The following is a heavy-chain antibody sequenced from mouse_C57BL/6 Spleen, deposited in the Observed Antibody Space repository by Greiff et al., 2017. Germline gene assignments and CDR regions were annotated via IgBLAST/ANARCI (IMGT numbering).Heavy chain of an antibody. CDR2: IYPGDGDT. V-gene: IGHV1-82*01. CDR1: GYAFSSSW. CDR3: AGDGYDGDDY. J-gene: IGHJ2*01. D-gene: IGHD2-2*01. Sequence: VQLQQSGPELVKPGASVKISCKASGYAFSSSWMNWVKQRPGKGLEWIGRIYPGDGDTNYNGKFKGKATLTADKSSSTAYMQLSSLTSEDSAVYFCAGDGYDGDDYWGQGTTLTVSS.